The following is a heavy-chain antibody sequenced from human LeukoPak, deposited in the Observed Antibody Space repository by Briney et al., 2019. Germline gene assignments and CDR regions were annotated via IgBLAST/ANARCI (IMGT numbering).Heavy chain of an antibody. Sequence: PSETLSLTCAVSGGSISSGGYSWSWIRQPPGKGLEWIGYIYHSGSTYYNPSLKSRVTISVDRSKNQFSLKLSSVTAADTAVYYCARAELSLRGAFDIWGQGTMVTVSS. V-gene: IGHV4-30-2*01. CDR1: GGSISSGGYS. CDR2: IYHSGST. D-gene: IGHD1-7*01. J-gene: IGHJ3*02. CDR3: ARAELSLRGAFDI.